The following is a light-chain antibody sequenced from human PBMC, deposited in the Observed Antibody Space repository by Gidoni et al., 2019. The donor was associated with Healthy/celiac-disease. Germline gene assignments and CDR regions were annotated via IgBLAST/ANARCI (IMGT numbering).Light chain of an antibody. CDR3: QSYDSSLSGWV. Sequence: QSVLTPPPSVSGAPGPSVTISCTGSSSNIGAGYDVHWYQQLPGTAPKLLIYGNSNRPSGVPDRFSGSKSGTSASLAITGLQAEDEADYYCQSYDSSLSGWVFGGGTKLTVL. CDR2: GNS. V-gene: IGLV1-40*01. J-gene: IGLJ3*02. CDR1: SSNIGAGYD.